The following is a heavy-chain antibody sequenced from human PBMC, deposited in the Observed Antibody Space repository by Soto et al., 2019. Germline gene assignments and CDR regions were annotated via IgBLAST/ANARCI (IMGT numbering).Heavy chain of an antibody. CDR2: INAGNGNT. CDR3: ARGSGRVAATPGACDS. CDR1: GYTFSSYT. J-gene: IGHJ4*02. Sequence: QVHLVQSGAEEKKPGASVKVSCKASGYTFSSYTIHWVRQAPGQRLEWLGWINAGNGNTKYLQSFQGRVTITRDTSASTAYKDRSGLRSEDTAMYYCARGSGRVAATPGACDSWGQGTLVTVSS. D-gene: IGHD6-25*01. V-gene: IGHV1-3*05.